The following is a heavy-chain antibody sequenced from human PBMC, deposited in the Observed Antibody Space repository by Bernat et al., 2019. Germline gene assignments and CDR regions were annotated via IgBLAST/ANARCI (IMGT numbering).Heavy chain of an antibody. CDR1: GFTFSSYA. Sequence: QVQLVESGGGVVQPGRSLRLSCAASGFTFSSYAMHWVRQAPGKGLEWVAVISYDGSNKYYADSVKGRFTISRDNSKNTLYLQMNSLRAEDTAVYYCARDRGAAGMGYGMDVWGQGTTVTVSS. CDR3: ARDRGAAGMGYGMDV. CDR2: ISYDGSNK. V-gene: IGHV3-30-3*01. J-gene: IGHJ6*02. D-gene: IGHD6-13*01.